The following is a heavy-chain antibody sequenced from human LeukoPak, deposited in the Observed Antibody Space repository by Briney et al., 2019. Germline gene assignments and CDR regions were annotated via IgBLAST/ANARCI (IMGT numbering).Heavy chain of an antibody. V-gene: IGHV3-7*01. Sequence: GGSLRLSCAASGFNFSIYSMNWVRQAPGKGLEWVAQIKQDGSETYYVDSLKGRFTISRDNARNSLYLQMNSLRAEDTAVYYCARASGKAFGPWGQGTLVTVSS. D-gene: IGHD4-23*01. CDR3: ARASGKAFGP. CDR2: IKQDGSET. CDR1: GFNFSIYS. J-gene: IGHJ5*02.